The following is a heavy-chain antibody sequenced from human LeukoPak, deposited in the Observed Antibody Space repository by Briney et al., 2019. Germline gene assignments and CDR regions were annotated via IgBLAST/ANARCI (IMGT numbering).Heavy chain of an antibody. CDR2: MYFSGHT. D-gene: IGHD1-26*01. CDR3: ARGGALAADAFDI. CDR1: GASISGSSYW. Sequence: SQTLSLTCTVSGASISGSSYWWVWIRQPPGKGLEWIGSMYFSGHTSSNPSLKSRVSVSLDTSTNHFSLRLSSVTAADTAVYYCARGGALAADAFDIWGHGTMVTVSS. V-gene: IGHV4-39*07. J-gene: IGHJ3*02.